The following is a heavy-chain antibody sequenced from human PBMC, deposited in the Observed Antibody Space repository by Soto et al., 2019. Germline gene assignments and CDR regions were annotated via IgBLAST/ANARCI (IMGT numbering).Heavy chain of an antibody. D-gene: IGHD3-16*01. CDR2: IYYSGST. CDR1: GGSISSYY. J-gene: IGHJ4*02. CDR3: ARQRRVGGSWSNSFYFDY. V-gene: IGHV4-59*08. Sequence: SETLSLTCTVSGGSISSYYWSWIRQPPGKGLEWIGYIYYSGSTNYNPSLKSRVTISVDTSKNQFSLKLSPVTAADTAVYYCARQRRVGGSWSNSFYFDYWGQGTLVTVSS.